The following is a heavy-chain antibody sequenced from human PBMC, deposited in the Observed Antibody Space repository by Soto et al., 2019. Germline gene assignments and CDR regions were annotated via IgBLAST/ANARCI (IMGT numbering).Heavy chain of an antibody. J-gene: IGHJ6*02. CDR1: GYTFTSYG. CDR2: TSAYNGNT. Sequence: QVQLVQSGAEVKKPGASVKVSCKASGYTFTSYGISWVRQAPGQGLEWMGWTSAYNGNTNYDQKLQGRVTMTPDTSTRTAYMGLRSLRSDDTAVYYCARRQWLVGGYYYGMDVWGQGTTVTVSS. V-gene: IGHV1-18*01. D-gene: IGHD6-19*01. CDR3: ARRQWLVGGYYYGMDV.